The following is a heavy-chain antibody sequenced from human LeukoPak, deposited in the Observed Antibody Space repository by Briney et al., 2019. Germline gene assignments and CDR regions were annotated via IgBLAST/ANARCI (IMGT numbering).Heavy chain of an antibody. CDR2: ISSNGGST. V-gene: IGHV3-23*01. CDR1: GFTFSSYG. D-gene: IGHD3-16*01. J-gene: IGHJ4*02. CDR3: VRDGGYYFDY. Sequence: GGSLRLSCAASGFTFSSYGMSWVRQAPGKGLEWVSAISSNGGSTYCADSVKGRFTISRDNSKNTLYLQMNSLRAEDTAVYYCVRDGGYYFDYGGQGTLVTVSS.